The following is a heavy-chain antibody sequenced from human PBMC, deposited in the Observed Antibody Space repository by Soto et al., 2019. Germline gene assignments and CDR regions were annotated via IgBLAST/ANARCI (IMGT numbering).Heavy chain of an antibody. CDR3: ARVWFGELHTSSYYYYYGMDV. CDR1: GFTSSSYG. V-gene: IGHV3-33*01. J-gene: IGHJ6*01. D-gene: IGHD3-10*01. CDR2: IWYDGSNK. Sequence: PGGSLRLSCAASGFTSSSYGMHWVRQAPGKGLEWVAVIWYDGSNKYYADSVKGRFTISRDNSKNTLYLQMNSLRAEDTAVYYCARVWFGELHTSSYYYYYGMDVWGQGTTVTVS.